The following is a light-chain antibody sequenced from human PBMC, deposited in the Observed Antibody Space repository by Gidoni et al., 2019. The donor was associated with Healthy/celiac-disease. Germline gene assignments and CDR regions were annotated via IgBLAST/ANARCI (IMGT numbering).Light chain of an antibody. V-gene: IGKV3-15*01. CDR2: GAS. CDR3: QQYNNWPPWT. J-gene: IGKJ1*01. Sequence: DIVTTQSPATLPVSPGERATLSCRASPSVSSNLAWYQQKPGQAPRLLIYGASTRATGIQARFSGSGSGTEFTLTISSLQSEDFAVYYCQQYNNWPPWTFGQGTKVEIK. CDR1: PSVSSN.